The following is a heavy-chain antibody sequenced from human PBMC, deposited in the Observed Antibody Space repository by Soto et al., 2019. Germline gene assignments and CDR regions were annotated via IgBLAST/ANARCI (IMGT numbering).Heavy chain of an antibody. CDR2: INHSGST. D-gene: IGHD1-7*01. CDR1: GGSFSGYY. V-gene: IGHV4-34*01. CDR3: ARGPFMAWNSPFDY. J-gene: IGHJ4*02. Sequence: PSETLSLTCAVYGGSFSGYYWSWIRQPPGKGLGWIGEINHSGSTNYNPSLKSRVTISVDTSKNQFSLKLSSVTAADTAVYYCARGPFMAWNSPFDYWGQGTLVTV.